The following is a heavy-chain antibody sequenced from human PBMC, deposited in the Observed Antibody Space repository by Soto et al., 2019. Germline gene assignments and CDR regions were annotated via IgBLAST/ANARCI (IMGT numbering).Heavy chain of an antibody. J-gene: IGHJ3*02. CDR3: AADPRELRFLEWSYDAFDI. Sequence: ASVKVSCKASGFTFTSSAMQWVRQARGQRLEWIGWIVVGSGNTNYAQKFQERVTITRDMSTSTAYMELSSLRSEDTAVYYCAADPRELRFLEWSYDAFDIWGQGTMVTVSS. CDR2: IVVGSGNT. D-gene: IGHD3-3*01. CDR1: GFTFTSSA. V-gene: IGHV1-58*02.